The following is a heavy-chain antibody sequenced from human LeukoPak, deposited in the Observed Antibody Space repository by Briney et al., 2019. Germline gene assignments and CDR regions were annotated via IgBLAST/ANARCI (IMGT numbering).Heavy chain of an antibody. CDR3: ARTEYCSPTSCKYASF. Sequence: PGGSLRLSCAASGFTFSSYAMSWVRQVPGKGLVWVSQINSDGSSRNYADSVKGRFTISRDNAKSTLYLQMNSLRAEDTAVYYCARTEYCSPTSCKYASFWGRGTMVTVSS. D-gene: IGHD2-2*01. J-gene: IGHJ3*01. V-gene: IGHV3-74*01. CDR2: INSDGSSR. CDR1: GFTFSSYA.